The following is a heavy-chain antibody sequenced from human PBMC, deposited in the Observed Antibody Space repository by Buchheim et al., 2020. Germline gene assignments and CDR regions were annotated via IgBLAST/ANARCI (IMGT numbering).Heavy chain of an antibody. CDR3: VSYVRGCYRKTPFHDF. CDR2: IYTSGST. D-gene: IGHD3-16*02. J-gene: IGHJ4*02. CDR1: GDSISRGDYY. Sequence: QVQLQESGPGLVKPSQTLSLTCTVSGDSISRGDYYWTWIRQPAGKGLEYIGRIYTSGSTHYKSSLKSRVAISVDTSKNQFSLVLASVTAADTAVYYCVSYVRGCYRKTPFHDFWGQG. V-gene: IGHV4-61*02.